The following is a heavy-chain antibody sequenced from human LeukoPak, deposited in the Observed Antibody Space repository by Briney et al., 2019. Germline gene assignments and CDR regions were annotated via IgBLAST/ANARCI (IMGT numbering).Heavy chain of an antibody. CDR2: ISGSGGRT. CDR3: ARTYYYDSSGLSFYL. Sequence: GGSLRLSCAASGFTFSSYAISWVRQAPGKGLEWVSSISGSGGRTYYADSVKGRFTISRDNSKNTLYLQTNSLRAEDTAVYHCARTYYYDSSGLSFYLWGQGTLVTVSS. D-gene: IGHD3-22*01. CDR1: GFTFSSYA. J-gene: IGHJ4*02. V-gene: IGHV3-23*01.